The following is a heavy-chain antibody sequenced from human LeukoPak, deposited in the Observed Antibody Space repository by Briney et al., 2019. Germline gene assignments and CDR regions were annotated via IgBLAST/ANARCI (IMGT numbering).Heavy chain of an antibody. CDR3: VRHDFWSGFKGGDY. CDR2: INANGGST. D-gene: IGHD3-3*01. V-gene: IGHV3-20*04. Sequence: PGGSLRLSCAASGVTFSAYWMTWVRQAPGKGLEWVSSINANGGSTAYGDSVRGRFTISRDNAKNSLYLQMNSLRAEDTAFYYCVRHDFWSGFKGGDYWGQGTLVTVSS. J-gene: IGHJ4*02. CDR1: GVTFSAYW.